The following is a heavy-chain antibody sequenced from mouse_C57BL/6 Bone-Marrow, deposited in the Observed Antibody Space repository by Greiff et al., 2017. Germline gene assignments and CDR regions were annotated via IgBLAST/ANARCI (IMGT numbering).Heavy chain of an antibody. CDR1: GYTFTNYW. CDR3: ASPNWDGFDY. V-gene: IGHV1-63*01. D-gene: IGHD4-1*01. Sequence: QVQLQQSGAELVRPGTSVKMSCKASGYTFTNYWIGWAKQRPGHGLEGIGDIYPGGGYTKYNEKFKGKATLTADKSSSTAYMQLSSLTAEDSAVYFCASPNWDGFDYWGQGTTLTVSS. J-gene: IGHJ2*01. CDR2: IYPGGGYT.